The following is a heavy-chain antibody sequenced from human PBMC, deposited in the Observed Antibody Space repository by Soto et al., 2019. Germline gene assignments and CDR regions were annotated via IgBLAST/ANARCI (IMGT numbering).Heavy chain of an antibody. D-gene: IGHD3-10*01. CDR3: ARRRYYDSGSSINWFDP. Sequence: QVQLVESGGGLVKPGGSLRLSCAASGFTFSDYYMSWIRQAPGKGLEWVSYISSSGSTIYYADSVKGRFTISRDNAKNXXYLQMNSLRAEDTAVYYCARRRYYDSGSSINWFDPWGQGTLVTVSS. V-gene: IGHV3-11*01. CDR2: ISSSGSTI. J-gene: IGHJ5*02. CDR1: GFTFSDYY.